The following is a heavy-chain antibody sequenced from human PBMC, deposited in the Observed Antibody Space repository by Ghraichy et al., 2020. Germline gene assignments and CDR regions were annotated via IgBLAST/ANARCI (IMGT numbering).Heavy chain of an antibody. CDR2: IYTSGST. J-gene: IGHJ5*02. D-gene: IGHD2-2*01. V-gene: IGHV4-4*07. CDR1: GGSISSYY. CDR3: ARDAPMGSDNWFDP. Sequence: SETLSLTCTVSGGSISSYYWSWIRQPAGKGLEWIGRIYTSGSTNYNPSLKSRVTMSVDTSKNQFSLKLSSVTAADTAVYYCARDAPMGSDNWFDPWGQGTLVTVSS.